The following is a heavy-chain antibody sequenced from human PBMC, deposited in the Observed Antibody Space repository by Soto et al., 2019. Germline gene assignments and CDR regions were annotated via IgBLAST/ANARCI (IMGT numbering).Heavy chain of an antibody. CDR3: ARGHSSGWYREGFDY. D-gene: IGHD6-19*01. J-gene: IGHJ4*02. CDR1: GYTFTGDY. V-gene: IGHV1-2*04. CDR2: INPNSGGT. Sequence: ASVKVSCKASGYTFTGDYMDWVRQAPGQGLEWMGWINPNSGGTNYAQKFQGWVTMTRDTSISTAYMELSRLRSDDTAVYYCARGHSSGWYREGFDYWGQGTLVTVSS.